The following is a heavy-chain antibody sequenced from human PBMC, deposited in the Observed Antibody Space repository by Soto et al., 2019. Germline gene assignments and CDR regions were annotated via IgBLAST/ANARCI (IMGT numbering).Heavy chain of an antibody. CDR2: ISAYNGNT. CDR3: ARDRGVYSSMRVRAFHI. CDR1: GYTFTSYG. Sequence: ASVKVSCKASGYTFTSYGISWVRQAPGQGLEWMGWISAYNGNTNYAQKLQGRVTMTTDTSTSTAYMELRSLRSDDTAVYYCARDRGVYSSMRVRAFHIWGQGTMVTVSS. V-gene: IGHV1-18*01. D-gene: IGHD6-13*01. J-gene: IGHJ3*02.